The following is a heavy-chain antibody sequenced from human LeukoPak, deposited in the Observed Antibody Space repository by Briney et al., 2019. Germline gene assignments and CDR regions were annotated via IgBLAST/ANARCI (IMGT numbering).Heavy chain of an antibody. CDR1: GYSIRSGYY. J-gene: IGHJ2*01. Sequence: SETLSLTCAVSGYSIRSGYYWGWIRQPAGKGLEWIESIYHSGSTYYNPSLKSRVTISVDTSRNQFSLKLSSVTAADTAVYYCARRLAVAGDWYFDLWGRGTLVTVSS. CDR3: ARRLAVAGDWYFDL. D-gene: IGHD6-19*01. CDR2: IYHSGST. V-gene: IGHV4-38-2*01.